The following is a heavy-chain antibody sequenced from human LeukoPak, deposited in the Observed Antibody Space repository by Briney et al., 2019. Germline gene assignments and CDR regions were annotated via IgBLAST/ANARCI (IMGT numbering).Heavy chain of an antibody. Sequence: ASVKVSCKASGGTFNNYAISWVRQAPGQGLEWMGGTIPMFGTANYAQKFQGRVTITADESMSTAYMELSSLRSEDTAVYYCAREAYIVVEDYYYYYMDVWGKGTTVTISS. CDR3: AREAYIVVEDYYYYYMDV. J-gene: IGHJ6*03. V-gene: IGHV1-69*13. CDR1: GGTFNNYA. D-gene: IGHD3-22*01. CDR2: TIPMFGTA.